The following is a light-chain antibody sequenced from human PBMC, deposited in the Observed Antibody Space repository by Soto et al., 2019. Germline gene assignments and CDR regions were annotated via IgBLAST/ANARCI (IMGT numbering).Light chain of an antibody. V-gene: IGKV1-27*01. CDR1: QGIGDY. CDR3: QKYNSAPRT. J-gene: IGKJ1*01. CDR2: AAS. Sequence: DIRMTQSPSSLSASLGDRVTITCRASQGIGDYLAWYQLQPGKVPKLLIYAASTLQSGVPSRFSGSGSGTDFTLTISSLQPEDVATYFCQKYNSAPRTFGQGTKVEI.